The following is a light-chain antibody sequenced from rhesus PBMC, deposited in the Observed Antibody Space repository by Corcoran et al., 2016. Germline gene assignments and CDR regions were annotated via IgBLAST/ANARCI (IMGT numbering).Light chain of an antibody. V-gene: IGKV1-28*03. CDR3: LQHNSYPYS. CDR1: QGISSY. J-gene: IGKJ2*01. Sequence: DIQMTQSPSSLSASVGDTVTITCRASQGISSYLNWFQQKPGKAPKLQIYAASSLESGVPSRFSGSGSGTDFTLTISSLQPEDFAVYYCLQHNSYPYSFGQGTKVEIK. CDR2: AAS.